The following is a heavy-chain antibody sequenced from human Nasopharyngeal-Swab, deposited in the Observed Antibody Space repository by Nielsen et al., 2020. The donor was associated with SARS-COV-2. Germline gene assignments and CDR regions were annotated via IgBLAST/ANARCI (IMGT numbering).Heavy chain of an antibody. D-gene: IGHD2-8*02. CDR3: ARGTPGIPGVDY. Sequence: SGAASGVTFSRYWIHWVRQAPGKGQEYLSAVSGDGVTTHYADSLKGRFTISRDNSKNTVYLQLGSLTAEDMAVYFCARGTPGIPGVDYWGQGTLVTVSS. CDR2: VSGDGVTT. V-gene: IGHV3-64*02. J-gene: IGHJ4*02. CDR1: GVTFSRYW.